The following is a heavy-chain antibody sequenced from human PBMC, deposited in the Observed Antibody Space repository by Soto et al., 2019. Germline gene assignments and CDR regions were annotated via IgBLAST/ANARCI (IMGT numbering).Heavy chain of an antibody. V-gene: IGHV2-70*17. Sequence: GSGPALVNPTQTLTLTCTFSGFSLSTSGLCVSWIRQPPGKALEWLARIDWDDDKFYSTSLKTRLTISKDTSKNQVVLTMTNMDPVATPTYYCARTSSVGYYHGMDVWGQETTFTVSS. CDR2: IDWDDDK. CDR3: ARTSSVGYYHGMDV. D-gene: IGHD6-6*01. CDR1: GFSLSTSGLC. J-gene: IGHJ6*02.